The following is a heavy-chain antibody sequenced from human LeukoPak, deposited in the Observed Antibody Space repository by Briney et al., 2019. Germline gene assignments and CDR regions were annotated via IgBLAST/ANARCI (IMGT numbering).Heavy chain of an antibody. D-gene: IGHD3-3*01. Sequence: SVKVSCKASGGTFSSYAISWVRQAPGQGLEWMGGIIPIFGTANYAQKFQGRVTITADESTSTAYMELSSLRSEDTAVYYCACGRSGYYNYYYYMDVGGKGTTVTVSS. CDR2: IIPIFGTA. CDR3: ACGRSGYYNYYYYMDV. J-gene: IGHJ6*03. CDR1: GGTFSSYA. V-gene: IGHV1-69*13.